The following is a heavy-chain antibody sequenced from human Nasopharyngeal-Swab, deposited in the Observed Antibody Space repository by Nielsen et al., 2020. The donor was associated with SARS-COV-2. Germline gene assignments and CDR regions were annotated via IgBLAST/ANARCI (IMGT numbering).Heavy chain of an antibody. J-gene: IGHJ4*02. CDR1: GYTFTGYY. Sequence: ASVKVSCKASGYTFTGYYMHWVRQAPGQGLEWMGWINPNSGGTNYAQKFQGRVTMTTDTSTSTAYMELRSLRSDDTAVYYCARGNWNQALEYWGQGTLVTVSS. CDR3: ARGNWNQALEY. D-gene: IGHD1-1*01. V-gene: IGHV1-2*02. CDR2: INPNSGGT.